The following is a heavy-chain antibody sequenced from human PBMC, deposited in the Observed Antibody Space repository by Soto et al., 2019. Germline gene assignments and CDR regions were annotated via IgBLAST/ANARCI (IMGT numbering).Heavy chain of an antibody. CDR3: ARRWGEGRVDY. V-gene: IGHV4-4*02. J-gene: IGHJ4*02. D-gene: IGHD3-10*01. CDR2: IYHSGNT. CDR1: GGSISSSNW. Sequence: QVQLQESGPGLVKPSGTLSLTCAVSGGSISSSNWWSWVRQPPGKGLEWIGEIYHSGNTNYNPSLKSRGTMAVDKSRNQFSRKLSYVTAADTAVYYCARRWGEGRVDYWGQGTLVTVSS.